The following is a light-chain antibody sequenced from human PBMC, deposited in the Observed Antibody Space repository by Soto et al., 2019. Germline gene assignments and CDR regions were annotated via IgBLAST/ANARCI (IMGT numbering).Light chain of an antibody. J-gene: IGKJ1*01. Sequence: GERVTITCRAIESISSWLAWYQQRPGRAPKLLIYVAPTLASGVPSRFSGSGSGTEFTLTISSLQPGDIAIYYCQQYSSRSQVFGQGTKVEIK. CDR1: ESISSW. CDR2: VAP. V-gene: IGKV1-5*01. CDR3: QQYSSRSQV.